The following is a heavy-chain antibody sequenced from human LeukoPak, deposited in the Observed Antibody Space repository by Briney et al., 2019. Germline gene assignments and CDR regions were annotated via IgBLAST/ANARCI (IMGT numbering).Heavy chain of an antibody. J-gene: IGHJ6*03. D-gene: IGHD3-16*01. CDR2: IENDGSSS. CDR3: ARGRVGRSGYVDSYSYNMDV. CDR1: GFTFTRHW. V-gene: IGHV3-74*03. Sequence: GGSLRLSCAASGFTFTRHWMHWVRQTPGRGLVWVSRIENDGSSSTYADSVKGRFTISRDSAKNTVYLQMTSLRDEDTAVYYCARGRVGRSGYVDSYSYNMDVWGKGTAVTVSS.